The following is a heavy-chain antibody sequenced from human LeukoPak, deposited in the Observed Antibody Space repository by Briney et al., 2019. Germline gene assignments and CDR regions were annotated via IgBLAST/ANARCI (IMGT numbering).Heavy chain of an antibody. J-gene: IGHJ4*02. CDR2: IRSKAYGGTT. D-gene: IGHD3-22*01. V-gene: IGHV3-49*03. CDR1: GFTFGDYA. CDR3: TRDAPITMIAIRFDY. Sequence: GGSLTLSCTASGFTFGDYAMSWFRQAPGKGMEWVGFIRSKAYGGTTEYAASVKGRFTISRDDSKSIAYLQMNSLKTEDTAVYYCTRDAPITMIAIRFDYWGQGTLVTVSS.